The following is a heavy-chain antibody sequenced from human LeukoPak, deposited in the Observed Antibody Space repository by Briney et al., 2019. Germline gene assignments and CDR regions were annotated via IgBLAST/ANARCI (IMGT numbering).Heavy chain of an antibody. CDR1: GFTFTSYA. D-gene: IGHD6-13*01. J-gene: IGHJ4*02. CDR2: ISGRGDNT. Sequence: GGSLRLSCAASGFTFTSYAMSWVRQAPGKGLEWVSAISGRGDNTYYADSVKGRLTISRDNSKNTLYLQMNSLRAEDTAVYYCAKADSSSWYHGLRYFDYWGQGTLVTVSS. V-gene: IGHV3-23*01. CDR3: AKADSSSWYHGLRYFDY.